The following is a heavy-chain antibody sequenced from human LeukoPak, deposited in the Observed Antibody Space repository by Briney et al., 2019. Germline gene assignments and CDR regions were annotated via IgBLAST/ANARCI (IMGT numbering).Heavy chain of an antibody. CDR1: GGSISSGGYS. D-gene: IGHD3-3*01. J-gene: IGHJ6*03. CDR2: IYHSGST. Sequence: SQTLSLTCAVSGGSISSGGYSWSWIRQPPGKGLEWIGYIYHSGSTYYNPSLKSRVTISVDRSKNQFSLKLSSVTAADTAVYYCARSPLRFLESDKGYYMDVWGKGTTVTVSS. V-gene: IGHV4-30-2*01. CDR3: ARSPLRFLESDKGYYMDV.